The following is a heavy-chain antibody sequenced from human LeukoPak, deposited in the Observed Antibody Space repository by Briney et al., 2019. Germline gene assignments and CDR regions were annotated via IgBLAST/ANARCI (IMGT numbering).Heavy chain of an antibody. CDR1: GYTFTSYY. CDR3: AREGDIAAAGDIAAAGTPFDY. J-gene: IGHJ4*02. D-gene: IGHD6-13*01. Sequence: ASVKVSYKASGYTFTSYYMHWVRQAPGQGLEWMGIINPNGGRTNYAQKFQGRVTMTRDTSTSTVYMEVSSLRSEDTAVYYCAREGDIAAAGDIAAAGTPFDYWGQGTLVTVSS. CDR2: INPNGGRT. V-gene: IGHV1-46*01.